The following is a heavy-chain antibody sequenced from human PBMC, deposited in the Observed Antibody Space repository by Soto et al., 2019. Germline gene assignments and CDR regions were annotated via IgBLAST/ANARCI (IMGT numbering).Heavy chain of an antibody. Sequence: ASVKVSCKASGYTFTSYYMHWVRQAPGQGLEWMGIINPSGGSTSYAQKFQGRVTMTRDTSTSTVYMELSSLRSEDTAVYYCARDLMDTAMVTEGYRPHYYYGMDVWGQGTTVTVSS. V-gene: IGHV1-46*01. D-gene: IGHD5-18*01. J-gene: IGHJ6*02. CDR3: ARDLMDTAMVTEGYRPHYYYGMDV. CDR1: GYTFTSYY. CDR2: INPSGGST.